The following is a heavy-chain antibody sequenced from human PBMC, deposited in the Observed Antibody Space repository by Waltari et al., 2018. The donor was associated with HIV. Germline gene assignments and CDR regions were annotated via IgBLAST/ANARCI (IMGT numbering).Heavy chain of an antibody. CDR1: GYTVTSYD. V-gene: IGHV1-8*01. CDR2: MNPNSGNT. CDR3: ARGRNMIRGKYYYYYGMDV. Sequence: QVQLVQSGAEVKKPGASVKVSCKASGYTVTSYDIHWVRPATGQGLEWMGWMNPNSGNTGYAQKFQGRVTMTRNTSISTAYMELNSLRSEDTAVYYCARGRNMIRGKYYYYYGMDVWGQGTTVTVSS. D-gene: IGHD3-10*01. J-gene: IGHJ6*02.